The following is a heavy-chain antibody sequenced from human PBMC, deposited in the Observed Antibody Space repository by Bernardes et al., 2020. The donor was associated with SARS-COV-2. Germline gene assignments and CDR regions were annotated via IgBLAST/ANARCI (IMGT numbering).Heavy chain of an antibody. CDR3: ARRIGEPAGGNSPSFDN. CDR1: GYTFSSYV. V-gene: IGHV1-18*01. Sequence: SVKVSCKASGYTFSSYVINWVRRAPGQGLEWMGWISAYNGNTNYAQKVHDRVTMTTDTSTTTAYMELKSLTPDDTAVYYCARRIGEPAGGNSPSFDNWGQGTQVTVSS. J-gene: IGHJ4*02. CDR2: ISAYNGNT. D-gene: IGHD1-26*01.